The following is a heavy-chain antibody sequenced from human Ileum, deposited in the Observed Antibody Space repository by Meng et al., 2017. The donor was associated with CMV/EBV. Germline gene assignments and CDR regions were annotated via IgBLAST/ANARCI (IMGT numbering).Heavy chain of an antibody. V-gene: IGHV3-23*01. Sequence: GESLKISCAASGFTFGSYAMNWVRQAPGQGLEWVSGITNSGGGTYYANSVKGRFTISRDNSRNTLYLQTNSLRAEDTALYYCATAGGTNYLAYYFDYWGQGTLVTVSS. J-gene: IGHJ4*02. CDR1: GFTFGSYA. CDR3: ATAGGTNYLAYYFDY. CDR2: ITNSGGGT. D-gene: IGHD4/OR15-4a*01.